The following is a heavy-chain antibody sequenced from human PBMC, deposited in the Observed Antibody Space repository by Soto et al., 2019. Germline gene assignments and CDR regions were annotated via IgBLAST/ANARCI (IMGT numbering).Heavy chain of an antibody. V-gene: IGHV4-31*03. CDR3: ARETNDYIWGSYRPRWFDP. Sequence: SETLSLTCTVSGGSISSGGYYWSWIRQHPGKGLEWIGYIYYSGSTYYNPSLKSRVTISVDTSKNQFSLKPSSVTAADTAVYYCARETNDYIWGSYRPRWFDPWGQGTLVTVSS. CDR2: IYYSGST. CDR1: GGSISSGGYY. J-gene: IGHJ5*02. D-gene: IGHD3-16*02.